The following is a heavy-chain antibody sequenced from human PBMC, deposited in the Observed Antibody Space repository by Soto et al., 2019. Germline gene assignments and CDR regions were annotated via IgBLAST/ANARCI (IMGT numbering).Heavy chain of an antibody. V-gene: IGHV2-5*02. CDR1: GLSLSSRGVG. Sequence: QITLKESGPTLVKPTQTLTVTCSLSGLSLSSRGVGVGWIRQPPGHALEWLAFIFWDDDKRYSPSLKSRLTITKDNSNSQVYLTMTNIEPVDTPQYSCVHSKTALVILAYWGLRTLVNVSS. D-gene: IGHD5-18*01. J-gene: IGHJ4*01. CDR3: VHSKTALVILAY. CDR2: IFWDDDK.